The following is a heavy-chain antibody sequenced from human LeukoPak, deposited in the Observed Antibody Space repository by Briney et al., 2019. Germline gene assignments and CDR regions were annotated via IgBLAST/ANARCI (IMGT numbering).Heavy chain of an antibody. CDR3: ARVLTGSWDWFDP. CDR1: GFTFSNYW. V-gene: IGHV3-74*01. Sequence: GGSLRLSCAASGFTFSNYWMHWVRQAPGKGLVWVSRINSDGSRTNYADSVKGRFTISRDNAKNTLYLQMSSLRAEDTAVYYCARVLTGSWDWFDPWGQGTLVTVSS. J-gene: IGHJ5*02. D-gene: IGHD2-8*02. CDR2: INSDGSRT.